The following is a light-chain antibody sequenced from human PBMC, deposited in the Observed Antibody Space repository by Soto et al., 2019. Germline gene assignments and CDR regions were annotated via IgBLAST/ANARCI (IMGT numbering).Light chain of an antibody. CDR2: DTY. CDR1: QGIGDT. J-gene: IGKJ4*01. CDR3: QHCVKLPLP. V-gene: IGKV3-15*01. Sequence: EIVMTQSQATLSVSPGEGATLSCRASQGIGDTLAWYQQQPGQTPRLIIYDTYIRATGVPARFSGSRSGGECTLPISSLQSEDFAVYYCQHCVKLPLPFGGGNKVQ.